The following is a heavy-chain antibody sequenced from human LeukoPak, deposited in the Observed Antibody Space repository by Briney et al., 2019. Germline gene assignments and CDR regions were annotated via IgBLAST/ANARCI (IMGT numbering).Heavy chain of an antibody. J-gene: IGHJ5*02. CDR1: GYTFTGYY. CDR2: INPNSGGT. D-gene: IGHD5-18*01. CDR3: ARDGINGYSYERPSNWFAP. V-gene: IGHV1-2*02. Sequence: GASVKVSCKASGYTFTGYYMHWVRQAPGQGLEWMGWINPNSGGTNYAQKFQGRVTMTRDTSISTAYMELSRLRSDDTAVYYCARDGINGYSYERPSNWFAPWGQGTLVTVSS.